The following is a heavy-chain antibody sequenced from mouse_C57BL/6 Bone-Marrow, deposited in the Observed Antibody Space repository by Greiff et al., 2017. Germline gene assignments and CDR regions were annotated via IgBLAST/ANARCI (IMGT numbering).Heavy chain of an antibody. CDR2: SRNKANDYTT. J-gene: IGHJ4*01. Sequence: DVQLVESGGGLVQSGRSLRLSCATSGFTFSDFYMEWVRQAPGKGLEWIAASRNKANDYTTEYSASVKGRFIVSRDTSQSILYLQMNALRAEDTAIYYCARDDYWGQGTSVTVSS. V-gene: IGHV7-1*01. CDR3: ARDDY. CDR1: GFTFSDFY.